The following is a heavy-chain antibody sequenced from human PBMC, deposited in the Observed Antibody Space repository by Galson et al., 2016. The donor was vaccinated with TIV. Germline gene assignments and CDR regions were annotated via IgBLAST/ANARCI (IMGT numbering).Heavy chain of an antibody. CDR1: GYIFTTYY. V-gene: IGHV1-46*01. CDR3: ASGIVGALAIDF. D-gene: IGHD1-26*01. J-gene: IGHJ4*02. CDR2: VNPSGGRT. Sequence: SVKVSCKASGYIFTTYYIHWVRQAPGQGLEWMGVVNPSGGRTSYAQKFQGRVIMTRDTSKSTVHMELTSLRSEDTAVYYCASGIVGALAIDFWGQGTLVTVTS.